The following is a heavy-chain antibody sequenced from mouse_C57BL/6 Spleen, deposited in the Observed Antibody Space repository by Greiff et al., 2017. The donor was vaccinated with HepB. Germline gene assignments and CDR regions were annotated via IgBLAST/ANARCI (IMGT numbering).Heavy chain of an antibody. D-gene: IGHD1-1*01. CDR2: INPSSGYT. CDR1: GYTFTSYT. Sequence: VQLKESGAELARPGASVKMSCKASGYTFTSYTMHWVKQRPGQGLEWIGYINPSSGYTKYNQKFKDKATLTADKSSSTAYMQLSSLTSEDSAVYYCARSSITTVVAGGSYAMDYWGQGTSVTVSS. J-gene: IGHJ4*01. V-gene: IGHV1-4*01. CDR3: ARSSITTVVAGGSYAMDY.